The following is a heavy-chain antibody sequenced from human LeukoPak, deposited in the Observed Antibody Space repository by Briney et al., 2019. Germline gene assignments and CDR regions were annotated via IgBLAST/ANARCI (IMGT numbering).Heavy chain of an antibody. V-gene: IGHV4-4*02. J-gene: IGHJ3*02. CDR1: GGSISSSNW. D-gene: IGHD3-3*01. Sequence: SETLSLTCAVSGGSISSSNWWSWVRQPPGRGLEWIGEIYHSGSTNYNPSLKSRVTISVDKSKNQFSLKLSSVTAADTAVYYCARDPVGVVPLDIWGRGTMVTVSS. CDR2: IYHSGST. CDR3: ARDPVGVVPLDI.